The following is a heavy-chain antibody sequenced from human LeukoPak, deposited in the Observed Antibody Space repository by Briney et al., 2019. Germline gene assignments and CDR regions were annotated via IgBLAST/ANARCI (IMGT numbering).Heavy chain of an antibody. J-gene: IGHJ3*02. CDR2: IKQDGSEK. CDR3: AKDGWFGEFDAFYI. Sequence: GGSLRLSCAASGFTFSSYWMSWVRQAPGQGLEWVANIKQDGSEKYYVDSVKGRFTISRDNAKNSLYLQMNSLRAEDTAVYYCAKDGWFGEFDAFYIWGQGTMVTVSS. V-gene: IGHV3-7*03. D-gene: IGHD3-10*01. CDR1: GFTFSSYW.